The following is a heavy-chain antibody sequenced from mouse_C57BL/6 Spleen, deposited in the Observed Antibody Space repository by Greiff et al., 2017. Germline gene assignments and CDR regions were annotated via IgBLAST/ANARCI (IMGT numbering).Heavy chain of an antibody. CDR1: GYTFTSYW. J-gene: IGHJ2*01. CDR3: ARYWGHLDY. Sequence: QVQLKQPGAELVRPGTSVKLSCKASGYTFTSYWMLWVKQRPGQGLEWIGVIDPSDSYTNYNQKFKGTATLTLATSSITAYMQLSSLTSEDSAVYYCARYWGHLDYWGQVTTLTVSA. CDR2: IDPSDSYT. V-gene: IGHV1-59*01. D-gene: IGHD4-1*01.